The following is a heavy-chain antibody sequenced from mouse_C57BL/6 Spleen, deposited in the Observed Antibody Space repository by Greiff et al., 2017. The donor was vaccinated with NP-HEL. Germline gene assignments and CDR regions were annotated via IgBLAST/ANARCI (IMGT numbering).Heavy chain of an antibody. CDR1: GFTFSDYG. CDR2: ISSGSSTI. J-gene: IGHJ4*01. CDR3: ARGPGNAMDY. V-gene: IGHV5-17*01. Sequence: DVKLQESGGGLVKPGGSLKLSCAASGFTFSDYGMHWVRQAPEKGLEWVAYISSGSSTIYYADTVKGRFTISRDNAKNTLFLQMTSLRSEDTAMYYCARGPGNAMDYWGQGTSVTVSS.